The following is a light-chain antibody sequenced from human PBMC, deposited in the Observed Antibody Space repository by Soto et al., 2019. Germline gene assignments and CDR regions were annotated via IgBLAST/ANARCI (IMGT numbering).Light chain of an antibody. CDR2: SAS. CDR1: QDIGNW. CDR3: QHYNNWPWT. J-gene: IGKJ1*01. V-gene: IGKV1D-16*01. Sequence: DIQVTQSPPSMAASVGDRVTLTRRASQDIGNWMTWYQQKPGKAPKLLIYSASTLVRGVPSRFSGSGSGTQFTLTISSLQSEDSALYYCQHYNNWPWTFGQGTKVDIK.